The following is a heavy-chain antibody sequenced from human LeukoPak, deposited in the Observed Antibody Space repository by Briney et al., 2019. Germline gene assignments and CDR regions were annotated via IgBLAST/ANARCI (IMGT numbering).Heavy chain of an antibody. CDR1: GYTFTNYY. V-gene: IGHV1-46*01. Sequence: GASVKVSCKASGYTFTNYYMYWVRQAPGQGLEWMGIINPSGGSTSYAQKFQGRVTMTRDTSTSTVYMELSSLRSEDTAVYYCAREIGPRQLHLWGSAFDYWGQGTLVTVSS. CDR3: AREIGPRQLHLWGSAFDY. D-gene: IGHD5-18*01. CDR2: INPSGGST. J-gene: IGHJ4*02.